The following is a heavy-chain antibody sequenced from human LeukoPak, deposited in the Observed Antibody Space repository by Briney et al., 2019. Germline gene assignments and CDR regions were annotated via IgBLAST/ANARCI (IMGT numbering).Heavy chain of an antibody. CDR2: IIPIFGTA. CDR3: TTDRAQWKFLYREPSLGAFHI. CDR1: GGTFSSYA. Sequence: ASVKVSCKASGGTFSSYAISWVRQAPGQGLEWMGGIIPIFGTANYAQKFQGRVTITTDESTSTAYMELSSLRSEDTAVYYCTTDRAQWKFLYREPSLGAFHIWGQGTMVTVSS. J-gene: IGHJ3*02. D-gene: IGHD3-3*01. V-gene: IGHV1-69*05.